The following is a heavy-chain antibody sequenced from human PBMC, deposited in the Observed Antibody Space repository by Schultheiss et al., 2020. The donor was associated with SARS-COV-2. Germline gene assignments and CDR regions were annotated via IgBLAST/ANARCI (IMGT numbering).Heavy chain of an antibody. CDR3: AGGPGWLPVS. J-gene: IGHJ5*02. D-gene: IGHD5-12*01. CDR2: IIPFLAIA. V-gene: IGHV1-69*02. Sequence: SVKVSCKASGGTFSRYTISWVRQAPGQGLEWMGRIIPFLAIANYAQKFQGRVTITADKSTSTAYMELSSLRSEDTAVYYCAGGPGWLPVSWGQGTLVTVSS. CDR1: GGTFSRYT.